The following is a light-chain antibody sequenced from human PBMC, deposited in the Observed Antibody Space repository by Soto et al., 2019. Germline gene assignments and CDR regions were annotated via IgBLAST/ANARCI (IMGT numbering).Light chain of an antibody. J-gene: IGKJ5*01. V-gene: IGKV2-28*01. Sequence: SVMSQSPLSLPVTPGEPASISCRSSQSLLHSNGYNYLDWYLQKPGQSPQLLIYLGSNRASGGPDRFSGSGAGTEFTLKLSRVEAEDVGIYYCMQTLQTPGTVGQGTRLEIK. CDR2: LGS. CDR3: MQTLQTPGT. CDR1: QSLLHSNGYNY.